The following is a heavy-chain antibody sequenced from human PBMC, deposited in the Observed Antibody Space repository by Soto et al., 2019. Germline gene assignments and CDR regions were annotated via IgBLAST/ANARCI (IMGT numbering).Heavy chain of an antibody. Sequence: SETLSLTCTVSGGSISSSSYYWGWIRQPPGKGLEWIGSIYYSGSTYYNPSLKSRVTISVDTSKNQFSLKLSSVTAADTAVYYCARDREYGSGSYYNYWGQGTLVTVSS. D-gene: IGHD3-10*01. CDR3: ARDREYGSGSYYNY. J-gene: IGHJ4*02. CDR2: IYYSGST. V-gene: IGHV4-39*07. CDR1: GGSISSSSYY.